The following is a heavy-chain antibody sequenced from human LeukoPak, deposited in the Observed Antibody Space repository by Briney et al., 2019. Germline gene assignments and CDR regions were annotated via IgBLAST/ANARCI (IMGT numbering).Heavy chain of an antibody. Sequence: PSETLSLTCTVSGGSIGSYYWSWIRQPPGKGLEWIGYIYYSGSTNYNPSLKSRVTISVDTSKNQFSLKLSSVTAADTAVYYCARGYYDSSGYWLSYFDYWGQGTLVTVSS. V-gene: IGHV4-59*01. CDR2: IYYSGST. CDR1: GGSIGSYY. CDR3: ARGYYDSSGYWLSYFDY. J-gene: IGHJ4*02. D-gene: IGHD3-22*01.